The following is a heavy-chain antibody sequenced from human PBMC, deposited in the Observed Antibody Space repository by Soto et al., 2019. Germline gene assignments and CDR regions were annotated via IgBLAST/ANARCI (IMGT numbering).Heavy chain of an antibody. CDR1: GFTFSKYA. CDR2: ISSDGTTR. V-gene: IGHV3-30-3*01. J-gene: IGHJ4*02. CDR3: ASPGR. D-gene: IGHD7-27*01. Sequence: QVQVVESGGGVVQPGRSLRLSCAASGFTFSKYAMHWVRQGPGKGLEWLAVISSDGTTRYYADSVRGRFTISRDNSKSTLFLEINSLRVEDTALYHCASPGRWGQGTLVTVSS.